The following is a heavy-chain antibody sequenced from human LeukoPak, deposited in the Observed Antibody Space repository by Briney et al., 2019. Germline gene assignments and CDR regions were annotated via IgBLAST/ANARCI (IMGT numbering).Heavy chain of an antibody. CDR3: ARGQIAAAGTRLRGRPTPNWYFDL. CDR1: GFTFSSYE. J-gene: IGHJ2*01. D-gene: IGHD6-13*01. V-gene: IGHV3-48*03. Sequence: PGGSLRLSCAASGFTFSSYEMNWVRQAPGKGLEWVAYVSSSGSAIYYPDSVKGRFTISRDNAKNSLYLQMNSLRAEDTAVYYCARGQIAAAGTRLRGRPTPNWYFDLWGRGTLVTVSS. CDR2: VSSSGSAI.